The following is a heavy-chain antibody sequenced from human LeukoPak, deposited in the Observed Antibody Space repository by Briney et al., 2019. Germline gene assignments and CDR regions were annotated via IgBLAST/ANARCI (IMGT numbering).Heavy chain of an antibody. Sequence: GRSLRLSCAASGFTFSTYSMYWVCQAPGKGLEWVAVISHDGSKKYYADSVKGRFTISRDNSKGTLYLQMNSLRAEDTAVYYCAKDISLSGISSTVPDYWGQGTLVTVSS. D-gene: IGHD4-11*01. CDR1: GFTFSTYS. CDR3: AKDISLSGISSTVPDY. V-gene: IGHV3-30-3*01. CDR2: ISHDGSKK. J-gene: IGHJ4*02.